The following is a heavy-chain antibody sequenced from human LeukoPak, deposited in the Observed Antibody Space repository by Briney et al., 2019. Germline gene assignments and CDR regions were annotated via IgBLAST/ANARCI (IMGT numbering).Heavy chain of an antibody. CDR2: IHMSGST. J-gene: IGHJ4*02. D-gene: IGHD3-22*01. Sequence: PSETLSLTCTVSGDSINSYHWSWIRQPAGKGLEWIGRIHMSGSTNYNPSLRSRVAISMDNSKNQFSLKLKSVTAADTAVYYCARDDSSRDDSGGYHYWGQGTLVTLSS. V-gene: IGHV4-4*07. CDR1: GDSINSYH. CDR3: ARDDSSRDDSGGYHY.